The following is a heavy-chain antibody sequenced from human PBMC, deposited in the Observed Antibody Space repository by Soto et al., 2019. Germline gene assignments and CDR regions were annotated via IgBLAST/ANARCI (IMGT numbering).Heavy chain of an antibody. J-gene: IGHJ4*02. CDR3: ARDGMTTTDX. V-gene: IGHV4-4*07. Sequence: SETLSLTFIVSGVSVRSYTWSWVRQPANKGLEWIGRVFSSVSATYKPSLKSRVTITMETPENRISLKLDSVTAADAGVYYCARDGMTTTDXWGPVTAVTVSX. D-gene: IGHD1-1*01. CDR1: GVSVRSYT. CDR2: VFSSVSA.